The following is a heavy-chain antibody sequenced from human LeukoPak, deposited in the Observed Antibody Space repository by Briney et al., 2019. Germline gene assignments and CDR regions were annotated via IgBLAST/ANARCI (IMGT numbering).Heavy chain of an antibody. CDR1: GGTFSSYA. CDR2: IIPILGIA. D-gene: IGHD3-10*01. CDR3: ARVQTYYYGSGSSNWFDP. Sequence: SVKVSCKASGGTFSSYAISWVRQAPGQGLEWMGRIIPILGIANYAQKFQGRVAITADKSTSTAYMELSSLRSEDMAVYYCARVQTYYYGSGSSNWFDPWGQGTLVTVSS. J-gene: IGHJ5*02. V-gene: IGHV1-69*04.